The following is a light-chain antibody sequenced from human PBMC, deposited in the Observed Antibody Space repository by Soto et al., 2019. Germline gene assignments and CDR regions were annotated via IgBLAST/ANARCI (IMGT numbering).Light chain of an antibody. V-gene: IGLV2-14*01. Sequence: QSALSQPASVSGSPGQSITISCSGTSSDIGALNYVSWYQQHPGKAPKLLIYEVNNRPSGISDRFSGSKSVNTSSLTISGSRAEDEADYYCSSYTDISTVIFGGGTQLTVL. J-gene: IGLJ2*01. CDR1: SSDIGALNY. CDR3: SSYTDISTVI. CDR2: EVN.